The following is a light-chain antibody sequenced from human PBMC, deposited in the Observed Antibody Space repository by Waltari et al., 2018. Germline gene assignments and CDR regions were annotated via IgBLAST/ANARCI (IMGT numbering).Light chain of an antibody. CDR2: KAS. CDR1: QSVSSW. CDR3: QQYDRYSG. Sequence: DIQMTQSPSTLSASVGDRVTITCRASQSVSSWLAWYQQKPGKAPKLLIYKASSLQSGVPSRFSGTGSGTEFKLTISSLQPDDFATYYCQQYDRYSGFGQGTKLEIK. V-gene: IGKV1-5*03. J-gene: IGKJ2*03.